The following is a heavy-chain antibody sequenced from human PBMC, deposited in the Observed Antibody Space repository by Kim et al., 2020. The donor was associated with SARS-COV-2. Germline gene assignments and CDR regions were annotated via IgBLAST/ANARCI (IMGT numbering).Heavy chain of an antibody. CDR1: GFTFSSYA. CDR3: AKATDEYGSGSYGYYYGMDV. D-gene: IGHD3-10*01. Sequence: GGSLRLSCAASGFTFSSYAMSWVRQAPGKGLEWVSAISGSGGSTYYADSVKGRFTISRDNSKNTLDLQMNSLRAEDTAVYYCAKATDEYGSGSYGYYYGMDVWGQGTTVTVSS. V-gene: IGHV3-23*01. J-gene: IGHJ6*02. CDR2: ISGSGGST.